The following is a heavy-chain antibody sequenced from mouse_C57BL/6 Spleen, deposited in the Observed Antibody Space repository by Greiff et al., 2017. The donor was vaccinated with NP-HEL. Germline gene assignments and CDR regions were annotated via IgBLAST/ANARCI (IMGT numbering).Heavy chain of an antibody. CDR3: ARYFSSPHWYFDV. V-gene: IGHV7-3*01. D-gene: IGHD1-1*01. J-gene: IGHJ1*03. CDR2: IRNKANGYTT. Sequence: EGKGVESGGGLVQPGGSLSLSCAASGFTFTDYYMSWVRQPPGKALEWLGFIRNKANGYTTEYSASVKGRFTISRDNSQSILYLQMNALRAEDSSTYYCARYFSSPHWYFDVWGTGTTVTVSS. CDR1: GFTFTDYY.